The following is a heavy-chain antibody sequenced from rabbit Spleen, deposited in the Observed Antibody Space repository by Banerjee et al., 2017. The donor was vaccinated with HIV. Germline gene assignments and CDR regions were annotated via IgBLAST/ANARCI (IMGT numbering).Heavy chain of an antibody. CDR2: VNTATGKP. V-gene: IGHV1S45*01. Sequence: QEQLEESGGGLVKPEGSLTLTCKASGFSFSDRDVMCWVRQAQGKGLEWIACVNTATGKPVYSTWSKGRFTSSKTSSTTVTLQVTSLTAADTATYFCARDLTSVIGWNFGWWGPGTLVTV. D-gene: IGHD1-1*01. CDR3: ARDLTSVIGWNFGW. CDR1: GFSFSDRDV. J-gene: IGHJ4*01.